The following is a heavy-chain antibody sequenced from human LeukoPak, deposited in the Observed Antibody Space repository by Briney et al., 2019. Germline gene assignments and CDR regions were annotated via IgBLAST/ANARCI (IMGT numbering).Heavy chain of an antibody. CDR3: AKHYTNSYYYYYMDV. D-gene: IGHD3-3*01. J-gene: IGHJ6*03. CDR2: ISGGDGST. Sequence: GGSLRLSCAASGFTFISYAMSWVRQAPGKGLEWVSGISGGDGSTYYAGSVKDRFTISRDNSKNTIYLQMNSLRAEDTAVYYCAKHYTNSYYYYYMDVWGKGTTITVSS. CDR1: GFTFISYA. V-gene: IGHV3-23*01.